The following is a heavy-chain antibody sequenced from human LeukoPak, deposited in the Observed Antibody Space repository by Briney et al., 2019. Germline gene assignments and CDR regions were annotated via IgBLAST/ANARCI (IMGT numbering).Heavy chain of an antibody. V-gene: IGHV3-30*18. Sequence: PGGTLRLSCAASGFTFSSYGMHWVREAPGKGLEWVAGMSYDGSNKYYADSVKGRFTISRDNSKNTLYLQMNSLRAEDTAVYYCAKDLFAAYYYDSSGYYSDDYWGQGTLVTVSS. CDR2: MSYDGSNK. CDR1: GFTFSSYG. D-gene: IGHD3-22*01. CDR3: AKDLFAAYYYDSSGYYSDDY. J-gene: IGHJ4*02.